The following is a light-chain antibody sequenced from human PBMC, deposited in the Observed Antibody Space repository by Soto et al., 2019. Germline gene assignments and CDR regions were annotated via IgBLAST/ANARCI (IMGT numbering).Light chain of an antibody. J-gene: IGKJ1*01. CDR1: QSVSSY. Sequence: EIVMTPSPATLSVSPVERATLSCRASQSVSSYLAWYQQKPGQAPRLLIYGASTRATGIPARFSGSGSGTEFTLTISSLQSEDFAVYYCQQYNNWPPTFGQGTKVDIK. CDR2: GAS. V-gene: IGKV3-15*01. CDR3: QQYNNWPPT.